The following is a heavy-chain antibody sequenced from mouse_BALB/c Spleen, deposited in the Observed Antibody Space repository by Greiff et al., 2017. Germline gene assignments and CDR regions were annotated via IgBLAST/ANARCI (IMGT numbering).Heavy chain of an antibody. V-gene: IGHV6-6*02. J-gene: IGHJ2*01. Sequence: EVQGVESGGGLVQPGGSMKLSCVASGFTFSSYWMSWVRQSPEKGLEWVAEIRLKSDNYATHYAESVKGKFTISRDDSKSRLYLQMNSLRAEDTGIYYCTMGNYYFDYWGQGTTLTVSS. CDR2: IRLKSDNYAT. CDR1: GFTFSSYW. CDR3: TMGNYYFDY. D-gene: IGHD2-3*01.